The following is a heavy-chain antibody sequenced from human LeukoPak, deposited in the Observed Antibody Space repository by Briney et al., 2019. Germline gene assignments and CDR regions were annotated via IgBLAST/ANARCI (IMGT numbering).Heavy chain of an antibody. CDR1: GGSISSSSYY. CDR3: ARDLLNGMDI. CDR2: IYYSGST. D-gene: IGHD3-9*01. Sequence: SETLSLTCTVSGGSISSSSYYWGWIRQPPGKGLEWIGSIYYSGSTYYNPSLKSRVTISVDTSKNQLSLKLISVTAADTTLYHCARDLLNGMDIWGQGTTVTVSS. J-gene: IGHJ6*02. V-gene: IGHV4-39*07.